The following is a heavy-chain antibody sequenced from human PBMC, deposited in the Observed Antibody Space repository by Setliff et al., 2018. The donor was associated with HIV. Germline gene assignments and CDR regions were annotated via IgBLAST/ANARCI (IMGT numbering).Heavy chain of an antibody. D-gene: IGHD3-10*01. CDR2: IYYTGNT. V-gene: IGHV4-59*06. Sequence: PSETLSLTCTVSGGSISSYYRSWVRQHPGKGLEWIGYIYYTGNTYYNPSLKSRITISIDTSKNQFSLNLNSVTAADTAVYYCARVPRITTLRNAFDIWGQGTMVTVSS. J-gene: IGHJ3*02. CDR1: GGSISSYY. CDR3: ARVPRITTLRNAFDI.